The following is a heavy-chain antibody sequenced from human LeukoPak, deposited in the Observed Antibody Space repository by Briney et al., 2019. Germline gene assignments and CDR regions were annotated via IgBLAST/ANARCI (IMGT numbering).Heavy chain of an antibody. D-gene: IGHD6-19*01. CDR1: GFTFSSHS. J-gene: IGHJ4*02. CDR3: AGDFDNRGGWPLFDY. V-gene: IGHV3-48*02. CDR2: ISSGISSI. Sequence: GGSLRLSCAAPGFTFSSHSMNWVRQAPGKGLEWISYISSGISSIYYADSVKGRFTISRDNAKNSLYLQMNSLRDEDTAVYYCAGDFDNRGGWPLFDYWGQGTLVTVSS.